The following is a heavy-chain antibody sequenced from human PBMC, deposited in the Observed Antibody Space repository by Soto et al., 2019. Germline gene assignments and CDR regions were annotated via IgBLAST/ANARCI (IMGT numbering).Heavy chain of an antibody. J-gene: IGHJ6*03. V-gene: IGHV3-74*01. CDR2: INSDGSST. D-gene: IGHD3-3*01. CDR3: ARCNYDFWSGYYIEYPHYYSYMDV. CDR1: GFTFSSYW. Sequence: GGSLRLSCAASGFTFSSYWMHWVRQAPGKGLVWVSRINSDGSSTSYADSVKGRFTISRDNAKNTLYLQMNSLRAEDTAVYYCARCNYDFWSGYYIEYPHYYSYMDVWGKGTTVTVSS.